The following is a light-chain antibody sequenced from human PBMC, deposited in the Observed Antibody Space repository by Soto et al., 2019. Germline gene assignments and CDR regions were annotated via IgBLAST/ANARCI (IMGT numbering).Light chain of an antibody. Sequence: EIVMTQSPATLSVSPGERATLSCRASQSVSSNLAWYQQQPGQAPRLLIYSASAKTTGVPARFTGSGSGTEFTLTISSLQSEDFAVYYCQQCSNWPYTFGQGTKLEIK. CDR1: QSVSSN. V-gene: IGKV3-15*01. CDR2: SAS. J-gene: IGKJ2*01. CDR3: QQCSNWPYT.